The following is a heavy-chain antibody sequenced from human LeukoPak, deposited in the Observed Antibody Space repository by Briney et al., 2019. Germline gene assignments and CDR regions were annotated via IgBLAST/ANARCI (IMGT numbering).Heavy chain of an antibody. D-gene: IGHD3-22*01. CDR2: IYNSGST. Sequence: SETLSLTCTVSGGSISTYYWSWIRQHPGKGLEWIAYIYNSGSTNSNPSLKSRVTISVDTSKNQFSLRLSSVTAADTAVYYCARIYYDSGAYYRRAFDIWGQGTMVSVSS. CDR1: GGSISTYY. V-gene: IGHV4-59*01. J-gene: IGHJ3*02. CDR3: ARIYYDSGAYYRRAFDI.